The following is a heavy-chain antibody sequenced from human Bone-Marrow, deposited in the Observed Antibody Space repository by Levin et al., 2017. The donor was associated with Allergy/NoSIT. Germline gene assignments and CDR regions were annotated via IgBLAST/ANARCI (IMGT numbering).Heavy chain of an antibody. CDR3: ARRRELPALRGAFDI. CDR1: GGSFSGYY. CDR2: INHSGST. D-gene: IGHD1-26*01. Sequence: SQTLSLTCAVYGGSFSGYYWSWIRPPPGKGLEWIGEINHSGSTNYNPSLKSRVTISVDTSKNQFSLKLSSVTAADTAVYYCARRRELPALRGAFDIWGQGTMVTVSS. V-gene: IGHV4-34*01. J-gene: IGHJ3*02.